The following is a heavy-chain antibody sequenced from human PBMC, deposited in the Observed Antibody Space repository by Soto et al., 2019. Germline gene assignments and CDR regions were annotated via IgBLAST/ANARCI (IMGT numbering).Heavy chain of an antibody. J-gene: IGHJ6*02. D-gene: IGHD2-2*01. Sequence: KTSETLSLTCAVSGYSISSGNYWAWIRQPPGRGLEWIGSLYHVGRTHCNSSLKSRVTISVDTSKNHFSLELSSVTAADTAMYYCRSITSCYDDSCVDVWGQGSMVTVSS. V-gene: IGHV4-38-2*01. CDR3: RSITSCYDDSCVDV. CDR2: LYHVGRT. CDR1: GYSISSGNY.